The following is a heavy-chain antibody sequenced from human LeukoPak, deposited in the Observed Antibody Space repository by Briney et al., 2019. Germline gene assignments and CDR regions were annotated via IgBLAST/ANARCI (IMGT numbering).Heavy chain of an antibody. CDR1: GGSISSSSYY. CDR2: IYYSGST. J-gene: IGHJ5*02. D-gene: IGHD3-22*01. Sequence: SETLSLTCTVSGGSISSSSYYWGWIRQPPGKGLEWIGSIYYSGSTYYNPSLKSRVTISVDTSKNQFSLKLSSVTAADTALYYCARDYYDSSGYYYGWFDPWGQGTLVIVSS. CDR3: ARDYYDSSGYYYGWFDP. V-gene: IGHV4-39*02.